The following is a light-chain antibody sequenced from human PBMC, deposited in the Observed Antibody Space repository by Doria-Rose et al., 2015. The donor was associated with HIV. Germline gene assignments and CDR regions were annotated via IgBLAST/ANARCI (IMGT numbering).Light chain of an antibody. CDR1: QSFSSTY. V-gene: IGKV3-20*01. Sequence: IVLTQSPGTLSLSPGERATLSCRASQSFSSTYLAWYQQKPGQAPSLLIYDGSTRATVIPDRFSASGSGTDFTLTINRLEPEDFALYYCHQYGASWTFGQGTKVE. J-gene: IGKJ1*01. CDR2: DGS. CDR3: HQYGASWT.